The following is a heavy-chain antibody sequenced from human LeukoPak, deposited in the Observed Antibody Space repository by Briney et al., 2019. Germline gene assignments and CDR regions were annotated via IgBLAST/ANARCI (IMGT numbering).Heavy chain of an antibody. CDR3: ARDLYYDFWSGYYSPQGNWFDP. D-gene: IGHD3-3*01. J-gene: IGHJ5*02. CDR1: GYTFTGYY. V-gene: IGHV1-2*02. CDR2: INPNSGGT. Sequence: ASVKVSCKASGYTFTGYYMHWVRPAPGQGLEWMGWINPNSGGTNYAQKFQGRVTMTRDTSISTAYMELSRLRSDDTAVYYCARDLYYDFWSGYYSPQGNWFDPWGQGTLVTASS.